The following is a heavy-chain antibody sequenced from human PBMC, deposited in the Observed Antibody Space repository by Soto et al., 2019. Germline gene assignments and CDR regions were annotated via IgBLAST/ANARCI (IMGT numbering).Heavy chain of an antibody. CDR2: IYYSGST. CDR3: ARVRNNSGWYRFVDP. V-gene: IGHV4-61*01. D-gene: IGHD6-19*01. J-gene: IGHJ5*02. CDR1: GGSVSSGSYF. Sequence: QVQLQESGPGLLKPSETLSLTCTVSGGSVSSGSYFWSWIRQPPGKGLEWIGYIYYSGSTNYNPSLKSRVTISVDTYKNQFSLKLSSVNAADTAVYYCARVRNNSGWYRFVDPWGQGSLVTVSS.